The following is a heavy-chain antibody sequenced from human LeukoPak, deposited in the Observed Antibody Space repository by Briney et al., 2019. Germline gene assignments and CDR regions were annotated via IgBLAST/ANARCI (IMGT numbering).Heavy chain of an antibody. J-gene: IGHJ5*02. V-gene: IGHV4-34*01. CDR2: INHSEST. D-gene: IGHD2-21*02. CDR3: ARGLLFSWFDP. Sequence: PSETPALTCALYGGTFSGYYWSWIRQPPGKGLEWIGEINHSESTNYNPSLKSRVTISVDTSKNQFSLRLNSVAAADTAVYYCARGLLFSWFDPWGQGTLVTVSS. CDR1: GGTFSGYY.